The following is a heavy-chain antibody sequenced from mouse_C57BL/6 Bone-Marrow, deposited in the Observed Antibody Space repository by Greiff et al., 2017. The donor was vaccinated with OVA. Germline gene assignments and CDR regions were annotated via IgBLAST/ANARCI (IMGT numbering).Heavy chain of an antibody. V-gene: IGHV5-17*01. D-gene: IGHD2-3*01. CDR1: GFTFSDYG. CDR3: ARIYDGYYDY. CDR2: ISSGSSTI. J-gene: IGHJ2*01. Sequence: EVKLVESGGGLVKPGGSLKLSCAASGFTFSDYGMHWVRQAPEKGLEWVAYISSGSSTIYYADTVKGRFTISRDNAKNTLFLQMTSLRSEDTAMYYCARIYDGYYDYWGQGTTLTVSS.